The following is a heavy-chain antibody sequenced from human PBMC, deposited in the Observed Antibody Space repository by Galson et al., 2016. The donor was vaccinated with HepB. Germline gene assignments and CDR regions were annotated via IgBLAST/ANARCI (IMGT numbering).Heavy chain of an antibody. D-gene: IGHD1-26*01. J-gene: IGHJ4*02. CDR3: ASSPGAGL. Sequence: SLRLSCAASGFTVSNNYMSWVRQAPGKGLEGVSVMYSGGRTHYADSVKGRFTISRDSSKNTLYLQMNSLRNEDTAVYYFASSPGAGLWGQGTLVTVSS. CDR1: GFTVSNNY. V-gene: IGHV3-53*01. CDR2: MYSGGRT.